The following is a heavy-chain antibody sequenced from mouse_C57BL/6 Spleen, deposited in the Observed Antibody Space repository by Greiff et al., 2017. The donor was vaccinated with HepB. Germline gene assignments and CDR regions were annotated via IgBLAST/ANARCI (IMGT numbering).Heavy chain of an antibody. Sequence: VQLQQPGAELVKPGASVKLSCKASGYTFTSYWMHWVKQRPGQGLEWIGMIHPNSGRTNYNEKFKSKATLTVDKSSSTAYMQLSSLTSEDSAVYYCATGTGGYPMDYWGQGTSVTVSS. CDR1: GYTFTSYW. J-gene: IGHJ4*01. V-gene: IGHV1-64*01. CDR2: IHPNSGRT. CDR3: ATGTGGYPMDY. D-gene: IGHD4-1*01.